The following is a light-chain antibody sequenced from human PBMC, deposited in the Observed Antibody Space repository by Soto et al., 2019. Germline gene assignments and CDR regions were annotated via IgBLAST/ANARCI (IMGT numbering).Light chain of an antibody. V-gene: IGKV1-39*01. CDR1: QTISNY. J-gene: IGKJ1*01. CDR2: AAS. Sequence: DIQMTQSPSSLSASVGDRVTITCRASQTISNYLNWYQQKPGKAPVLLIFAASSLQSGVPSRFSGSRSGRNFTLAISSLQPAHSAIYYCQQTYSVPPTFGRGTKVEI. CDR3: QQTYSVPPT.